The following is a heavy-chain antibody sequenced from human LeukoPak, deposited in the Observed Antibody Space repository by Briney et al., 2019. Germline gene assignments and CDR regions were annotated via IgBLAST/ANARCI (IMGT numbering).Heavy chain of an antibody. CDR1: GFTFSDSY. J-gene: IGHJ5*01. CDR3: VRSRGYVPHNWFDS. CDR2: INTRVRGASSI. Sequence: NPGGSLRLSCAASGFTFSDSYMNWVRQAPGKGLEWISYINTRVRGASSIYYADSVKGRFTISRDNANNSLFLQMSSLRVEDTAVYYCVRSRGYVPHNWFDSWGQGTLVTVSS. D-gene: IGHD5-12*01. V-gene: IGHV3-11*04.